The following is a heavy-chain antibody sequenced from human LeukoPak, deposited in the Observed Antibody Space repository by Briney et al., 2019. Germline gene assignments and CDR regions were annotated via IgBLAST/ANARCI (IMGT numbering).Heavy chain of an antibody. CDR3: ARDLAHASKHPLDY. CDR1: GFIFSPYN. D-gene: IGHD4-11*01. Sequence: PGGSLRLSCVASGFIFSPYNMNWLRQAPGKGLEWISHIRNSGSAIHYADSVKGRFTISRDDAKNSLYLQMNSLTDEDTAVYYCARDLAHASKHPLDYCGRGTLVT. CDR2: IRNSGSAI. V-gene: IGHV3-48*02. J-gene: IGHJ4*02.